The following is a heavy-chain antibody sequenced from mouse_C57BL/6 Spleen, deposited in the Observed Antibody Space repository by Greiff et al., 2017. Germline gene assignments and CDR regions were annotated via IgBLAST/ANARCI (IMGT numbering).Heavy chain of an antibody. J-gene: IGHJ4*01. Sequence: VQLKESGPELVKPGASVKMSCKASGYTFTDYNMHWVKQSHGKSLEWIGYINPNNGGTSYNQKFKGKATLTVNKSSSTAYMELRSLTSEDSAVYYWARGGVTTWDYAMDYWGQGTSVTVSS. CDR1: GYTFTDYN. CDR2: INPNNGGT. CDR3: ARGGVTTWDYAMDY. V-gene: IGHV1-22*01. D-gene: IGHD2-2*01.